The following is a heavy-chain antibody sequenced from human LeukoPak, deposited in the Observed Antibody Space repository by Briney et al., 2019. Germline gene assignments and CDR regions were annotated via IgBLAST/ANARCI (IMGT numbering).Heavy chain of an antibody. CDR2: IVGSGGST. CDR3: AKDSYYYYYMDV. Sequence: PGGSLRLSCAASGFTFSSYGMSWVRQAPGKGLEWVSTIVGSGGSTYYADSLKSRFTISRDNSRNMLFLQMNSLRAEDTAVYYCAKDSYYYYYMDVWGKGTTVTISS. CDR1: GFTFSSYG. J-gene: IGHJ6*03. V-gene: IGHV3-23*01.